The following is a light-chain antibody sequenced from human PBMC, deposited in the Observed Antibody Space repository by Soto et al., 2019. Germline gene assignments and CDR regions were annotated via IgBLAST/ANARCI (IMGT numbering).Light chain of an antibody. CDR3: QQYSTYTPRT. Sequence: DIELTQSPSTLSASVGDRVTMPCRASQSISIWLAWYQQKPGKATKILIYKASSLESGVPSRFSGSGSGTEFTLTISSLQPDDFANYYCQQYSTYTPRTFGQGTKVDIK. CDR1: QSISIW. V-gene: IGKV1-5*03. CDR2: KAS. J-gene: IGKJ1*01.